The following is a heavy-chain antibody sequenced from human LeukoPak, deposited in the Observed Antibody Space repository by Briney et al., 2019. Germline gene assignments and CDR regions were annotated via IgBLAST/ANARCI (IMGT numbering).Heavy chain of an antibody. CDR1: GGSFSGYY. CDR2: INHSGST. Sequence: PSETLSLTCAVYGGSFSGYYWSWIRQPPGKGLEWIGEINHSGSTNYNPSLKSRVTISVDTSKNQFSLKLGSVTAADTAVYYCARGSSIVLMVYARRTNWFDPWGQGTLVTVSS. J-gene: IGHJ5*02. CDR3: ARGSSIVLMVYARRTNWFDP. D-gene: IGHD2-8*01. V-gene: IGHV4-34*01.